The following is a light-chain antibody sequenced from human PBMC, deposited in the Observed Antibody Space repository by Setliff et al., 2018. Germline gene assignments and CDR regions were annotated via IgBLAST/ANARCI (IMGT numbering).Light chain of an antibody. Sequence: SVLTQPPSASGTPGQRVTISCSGSSSNIGTNTVNWYQHLPGRAPRLLIYVNTNRPSGVPDRFSASKSGTSASLAISGLQAEDEADYYCQSFDSSLSGPYVFGTGTKVTVL. V-gene: IGLV1-44*01. J-gene: IGLJ1*01. CDR2: VNT. CDR3: QSFDSSLSGPYV. CDR1: SSNIGTNT.